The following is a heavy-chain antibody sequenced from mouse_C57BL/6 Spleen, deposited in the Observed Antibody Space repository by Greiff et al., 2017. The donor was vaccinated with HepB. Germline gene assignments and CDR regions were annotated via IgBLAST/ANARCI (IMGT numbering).Heavy chain of an antibody. V-gene: IGHV1-52*01. D-gene: IGHD1-1*01. CDR3: ARGDYYLYYFDY. CDR1: GYTFTSYW. CDR2: IDPSDSET. Sequence: QVQLQQPGAELVRPGSSVKLSCKASGYTFTSYWMHWVKQRPIQGLEWIGNIDPSDSETHYNQKFKDKATLTVDKSSSTAYMQLSSLTSEDSAVYYCARGDYYLYYFDYWGQGTTLTVSS. J-gene: IGHJ2*01.